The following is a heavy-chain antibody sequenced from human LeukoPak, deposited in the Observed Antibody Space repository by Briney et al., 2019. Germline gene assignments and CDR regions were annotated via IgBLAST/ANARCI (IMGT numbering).Heavy chain of an antibody. J-gene: IGHJ4*02. D-gene: IGHD3-22*01. V-gene: IGHV3-23*01. CDR1: GFTFSSYA. Sequence: GSLRLSCAASGFTFSSYAMSWVRQAPGKGLEWVSAISGSGGSTYYADSVKGRFTISRDNSKNTLYLQMNSLRAEDTAVYYCAKGAYYDSSGYYGGNYFDYWGQGTLVTVSS. CDR3: AKGAYYDSSGYYGGNYFDY. CDR2: ISGSGGST.